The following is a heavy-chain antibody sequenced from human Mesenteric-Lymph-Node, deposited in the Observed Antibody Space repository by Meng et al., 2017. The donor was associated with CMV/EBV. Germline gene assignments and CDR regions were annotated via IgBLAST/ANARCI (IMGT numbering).Heavy chain of an antibody. V-gene: IGHV3-30*02. CDR2: IRYDGTTK. CDR3: AKVAIVDTALGDV. Sequence: GESLKISCAASRSTFSNYGMHWVRQAPGKGLEWVAFIRYDGTTKYYADSVKGRFTISRDNSNKTLYLQMNSLRAEDTAVYYCAKVAIVDTALGDVWGQGTTVTVSS. J-gene: IGHJ6*02. D-gene: IGHD2-21*01. CDR1: RSTFSNYG.